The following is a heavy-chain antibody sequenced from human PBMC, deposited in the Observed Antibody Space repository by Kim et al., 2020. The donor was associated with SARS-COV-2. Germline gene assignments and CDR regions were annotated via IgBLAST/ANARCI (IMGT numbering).Heavy chain of an antibody. CDR2: IKSKTDGGTR. V-gene: IGHV3-15*01. Sequence: GGSLRLSCAASGFSFSNAWMRWVRQAPGKGLEWIGRIKSKTDGGTRDYAAPVSGRFTISRDDSEKTLYLQMNGLRPEDTAVYFCTATLEVTGPRIRGFWSGPSSRQYIENWGQGTLVTVSS. CDR3: TATLEVTGPRIRGFWSGPSSRQYIEN. J-gene: IGHJ4*02. CDR1: GFSFSNAW. D-gene: IGHD3-3*01.